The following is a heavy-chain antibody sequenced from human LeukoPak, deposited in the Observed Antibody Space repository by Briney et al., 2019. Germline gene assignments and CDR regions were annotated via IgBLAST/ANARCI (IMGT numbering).Heavy chain of an antibody. CDR2: ISASGGTT. J-gene: IGHJ4*02. CDR1: GFTFSIYA. CDR3: AKAISGPLVPTSGWNY. D-gene: IGHD6-19*01. Sequence: GGSLRLSCAASGFTFSIYAMSWVRQAPGKGLGWVSTISASGGTTYYADSVKGRFTISRDYSKNTLYLQMNSLRAEDTAIYYCAKAISGPLVPTSGWNYWGQGTLATVSS. V-gene: IGHV3-23*01.